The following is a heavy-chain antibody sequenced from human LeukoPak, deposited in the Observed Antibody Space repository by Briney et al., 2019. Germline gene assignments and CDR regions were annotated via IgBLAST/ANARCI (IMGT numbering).Heavy chain of an antibody. D-gene: IGHD6-19*01. J-gene: IGHJ4*02. V-gene: IGHV4-34*01. CDR1: GGSFSGYY. CDR2: INHSGST. CDR3: ARDAHYSSGWYQGPYFDY. Sequence: PSETLSLTCAVYGGSFSGYYWSWIRQPPGKGLEWIGEINHSGSTNYNPSLKSRVTISVDTSKNQFSLKLSSVTAADTAVYYCARDAHYSSGWYQGPYFDYWGQGTLVTVSS.